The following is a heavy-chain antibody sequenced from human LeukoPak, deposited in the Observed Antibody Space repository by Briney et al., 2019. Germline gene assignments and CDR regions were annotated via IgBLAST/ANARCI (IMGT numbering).Heavy chain of an antibody. D-gene: IGHD2-21*02. J-gene: IGHJ5*02. CDR1: GGSISSGRHY. CDR2: IYSGGSA. V-gene: IGHV4-61*02. Sequence: KPSQTLSLTCTVSGGSISSGRHYWSWIRQPAGKGLEWIGRIYSGGSASYNPSLTGRVTISVDTSKNQFSLMLTSVTAADTAVYYCSRDTMVVPASLSGGWFDPWGQGTLVTVSS. CDR3: SRDTMVVPASLSGGWFDP.